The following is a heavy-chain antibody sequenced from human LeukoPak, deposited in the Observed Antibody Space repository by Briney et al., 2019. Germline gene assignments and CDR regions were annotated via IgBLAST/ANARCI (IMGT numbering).Heavy chain of an antibody. CDR2: IYYSGST. V-gene: IGHV4-61*01. J-gene: IGHJ4*02. CDR1: GGSVSSGTYY. D-gene: IGHD3-22*01. CDR3: ARYYDNSGYFYFDY. Sequence: SETLSLTCSVSGGSVSSGTYYWSWIRQPPGKGLEWIGYIYYSGSTNYNPSLKSRVTILVDTSKNQFSLKLSSVTAADTAVYYCARYYDNSGYFYFDYWGQGTLVTVSS.